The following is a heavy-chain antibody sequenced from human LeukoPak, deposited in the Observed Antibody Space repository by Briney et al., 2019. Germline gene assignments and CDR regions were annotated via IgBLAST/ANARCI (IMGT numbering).Heavy chain of an antibody. D-gene: IGHD1-26*01. Sequence: GGSLRLSCAASGFTFSSYWMHWVRQAPGKGLVWVSRINSDGSSTSYADSVKGRFTISRDNAKNTLYLQMNSLRAEDTAVYYCARAHEMGATRWFDPWGQGTLVTVSS. V-gene: IGHV3-74*01. CDR2: INSDGSST. J-gene: IGHJ5*02. CDR1: GFTFSSYW. CDR3: ARAHEMGATRWFDP.